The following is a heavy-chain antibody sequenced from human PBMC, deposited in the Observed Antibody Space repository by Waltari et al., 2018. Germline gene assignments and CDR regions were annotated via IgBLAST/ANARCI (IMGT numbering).Heavy chain of an antibody. CDR2: IYYSGST. CDR1: GGSISSGGYY. CDR3: ARRRDCGGDCSTYYFDY. J-gene: IGHJ4*02. Sequence: QVQLQESGPGLVKPSQTLSLTCTVSGGSISSGGYYWSWIRQHPGKGLEWIGYIYYSGSTYYNPSLKSRVTISVDTSKTQFSLKLSSVTAADTAVYYCARRRDCGGDCSTYYFDYWGQGTLVTVSS. V-gene: IGHV4-31*03. D-gene: IGHD2-21*01.